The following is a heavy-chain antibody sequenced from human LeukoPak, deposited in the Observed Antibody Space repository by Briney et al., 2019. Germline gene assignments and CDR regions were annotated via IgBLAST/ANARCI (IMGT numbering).Heavy chain of an antibody. CDR3: ARLARPDYYYYYMDV. CDR1: GGSFSGYY. J-gene: IGHJ6*03. CDR2: INYSGST. V-gene: IGHV4-34*01. Sequence: SETLSLTCAVYGGSFSGYYWSWIRQSPGKGLEWIGEINYSGSTNNNPSLKSRVTISVDTSKNQFSLKLSSVTAADTAVYYCARLARPDYYYYYMDVWGKGTTVTISS. D-gene: IGHD1-14*01.